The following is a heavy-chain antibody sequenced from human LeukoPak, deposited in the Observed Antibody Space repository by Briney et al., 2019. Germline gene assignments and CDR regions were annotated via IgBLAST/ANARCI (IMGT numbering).Heavy chain of an antibody. CDR1: GYTFTSYA. Sequence: ASVKVSSTASGYTFTSYARHWVRQAPGQRLEWMGWINAGNGNTKYSQKFQGRVTITRDTSASTAYMELSSLRSEDTAVYYCARDPEGELEPYFDYWGQGTLVTVSS. D-gene: IGHD1-1*01. CDR2: INAGNGNT. J-gene: IGHJ4*02. V-gene: IGHV1-3*01. CDR3: ARDPEGELEPYFDY.